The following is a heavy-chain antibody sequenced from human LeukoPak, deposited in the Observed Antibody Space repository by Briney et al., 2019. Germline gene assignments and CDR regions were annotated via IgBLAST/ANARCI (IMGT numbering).Heavy chain of an antibody. Sequence: SVKVSCKASGGNFRNYGFHWVRQAPGQGLEWMGGMLPIFGTANYAQKFQGRVTITADESSNTASLDLSSLTSEDTAVYYCATDPSPYSSTSGYFDFWGQGTLVTVSS. D-gene: IGHD6-13*01. J-gene: IGHJ4*02. CDR2: MLPIFGTA. CDR1: GGNFRNYG. V-gene: IGHV1-69*13. CDR3: ATDPSPYSSTSGYFDF.